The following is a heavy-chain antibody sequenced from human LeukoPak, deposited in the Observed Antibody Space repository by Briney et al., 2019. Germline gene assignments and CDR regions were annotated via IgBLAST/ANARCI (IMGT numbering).Heavy chain of an antibody. V-gene: IGHV3-9*03. D-gene: IGHD6-19*01. CDR2: ISWNSGSI. CDR3: AKDKYSSGRSTCFDY. CDR1: GFTFDDYA. Sequence: PGRSLRLSCAASGFTFDDYAMHWVRQAPGKGLEWVSGISWNSGSIGYADSVKGRFTISRDNAKNSLYLQMNSLKAEDMALYYCAKDKYSSGRSTCFDYWGQGTLVTVSS. J-gene: IGHJ4*02.